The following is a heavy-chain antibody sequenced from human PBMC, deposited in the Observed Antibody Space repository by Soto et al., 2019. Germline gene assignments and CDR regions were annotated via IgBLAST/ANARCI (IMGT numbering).Heavy chain of an antibody. CDR2: INHSGST. CDR3: ARAFAAAGSFWFDP. J-gene: IGHJ5*02. Sequence: PSETLSLTCAVYGGSFSGYYWSWIRQPPGKGLEWIGEINHSGSTYYNPSLKSRVTISVDTSKNQFSLKLSSVTAADTAVYYCARAFAAAGSFWFDPWGQGTLVTVSS. D-gene: IGHD6-13*01. CDR1: GGSFSGYY. V-gene: IGHV4-34*01.